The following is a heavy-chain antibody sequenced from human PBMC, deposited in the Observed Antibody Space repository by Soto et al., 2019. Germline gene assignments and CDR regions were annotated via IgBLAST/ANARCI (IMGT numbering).Heavy chain of an antibody. V-gene: IGHV3-21*01. J-gene: IGHJ4*02. D-gene: IGHD5-12*01. CDR2: ISSSSSYI. CDR1: WFTFVDLG. Sequence: PWLLLRLPRAASWFTFVDLGSHWVLQAPGKGLEWVSSISSSSSYIYYADSVKGRFTISRDNAKNSLYLQMNSLRAEDTAVYYCARDAEYSGYDFPLDYWGQGTLVTVS. CDR3: ARDAEYSGYDFPLDY.